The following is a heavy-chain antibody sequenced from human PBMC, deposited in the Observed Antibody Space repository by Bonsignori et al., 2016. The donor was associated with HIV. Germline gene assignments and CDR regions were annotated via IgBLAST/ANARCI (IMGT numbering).Heavy chain of an antibody. V-gene: IGHV4-34*01. J-gene: IGHJ4*02. Sequence: WIRQPPGKGLEWIGEINHSGSTNYNPSLKSRVTISVDTSKNQFSLKLSSVTAADTAVYYCARGRYSYGYAPLDYWGQGTLVTVSS. CDR2: INHSGST. CDR3: ARGRYSYGYAPLDY. D-gene: IGHD5-18*01.